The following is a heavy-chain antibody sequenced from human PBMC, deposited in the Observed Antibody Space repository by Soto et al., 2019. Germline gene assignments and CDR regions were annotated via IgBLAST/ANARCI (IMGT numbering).Heavy chain of an antibody. D-gene: IGHD6-19*01. CDR3: ARDLGSYSSGTGPRDYYYHYGMDV. CDR1: GGSISSYY. J-gene: IGHJ6*01. CDR2: IDYSGST. V-gene: IGHV4-59*01. Sequence: SEGLSLTGTTSGGSISSYYWSLIRQPPGKGMEGMGDIDYSGSTNESPSLKSRVTISVDTAKNQFSLKLSSVTAADTAVYYCARDLGSYSSGTGPRDYYYHYGMDVWGQGTTVTVSS.